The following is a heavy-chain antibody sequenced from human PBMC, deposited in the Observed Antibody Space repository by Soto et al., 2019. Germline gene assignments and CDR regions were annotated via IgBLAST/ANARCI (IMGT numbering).Heavy chain of an antibody. CDR3: ARGFESGSSWYYYYYGMDV. CDR1: GFTFSSYG. CDR2: IWYDGSNK. J-gene: IGHJ6*02. Sequence: GGSLRLSCAASGFTFSSYGMHWVRQAPGKGLEWVAVIWYDGSNKYYADSVKGRFTISRDNSKNTLYLQMNSLRAEDTAVYYCARGFESGSSWYYYYYGMDVWGQGTTVTISS. V-gene: IGHV3-33*01. D-gene: IGHD6-13*01.